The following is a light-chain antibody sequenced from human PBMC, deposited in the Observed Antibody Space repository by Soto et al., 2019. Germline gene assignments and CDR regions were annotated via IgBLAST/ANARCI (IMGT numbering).Light chain of an antibody. V-gene: IGKV3-20*01. Sequence: EVVLTQSPGTLSLSPGERATLSCRASQSISSRFLAWYQQKPGQAPRLLMYDASIRATGIPDRFSGSGSGTDFTLSISRLEPEDVAVYYCQQYDSSRTVGQGTKEEIK. CDR2: DAS. J-gene: IGKJ1*01. CDR1: QSISSRF. CDR3: QQYDSSRT.